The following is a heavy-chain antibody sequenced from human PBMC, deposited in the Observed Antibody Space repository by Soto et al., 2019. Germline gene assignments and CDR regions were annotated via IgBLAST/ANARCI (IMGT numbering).Heavy chain of an antibody. CDR2: IGTAGDT. CDR3: ARGRGRYGMDV. J-gene: IGHJ6*02. V-gene: IGHV3-13*01. D-gene: IGHD3-10*01. Sequence: GGSLRLSCAASGFTFSSYDMHWVRQATGKGLEWVSAIGTAGDTYYPGSVKGRFTISRENAKNSLYLQMNSLRAGDTAVYYCARGRGRYGMDVWGQGPTVTAP. CDR1: GFTFSSYD.